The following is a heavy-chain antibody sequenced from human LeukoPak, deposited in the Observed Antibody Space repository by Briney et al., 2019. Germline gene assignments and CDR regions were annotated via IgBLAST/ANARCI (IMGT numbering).Heavy chain of an antibody. CDR1: GYSISSGYY. V-gene: IGHV4-38-2*02. CDR3: ARGVLLWFGESAHSNWFDP. Sequence: PSETLSLTCTVSGYSISSGYYWGWIRQPPGKGLEWIGSIYHSGSTYYNPSLKSRVTISVDTSKNQFSLKLSSVTAADTAVYYCARGVLLWFGESAHSNWFDPWGQGTLVTVSS. D-gene: IGHD3-10*01. J-gene: IGHJ5*02. CDR2: IYHSGST.